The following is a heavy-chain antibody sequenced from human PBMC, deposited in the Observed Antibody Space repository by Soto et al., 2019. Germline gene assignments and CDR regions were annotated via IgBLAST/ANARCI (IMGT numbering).Heavy chain of an antibody. CDR3: ARGIWVATSASYYFDN. CDR2: INAGNGNT. J-gene: IGHJ4*02. Sequence: ASVKVSCKASGYTFTSYALHWVRQAPGQRLEWMGWINAGNGNTKYSQKFQGRVTITKDTSATTAYVDLRSLTSEDTAVYFCARGIWVATSASYYFDNWGQGTQVTVSS. V-gene: IGHV1-3*01. CDR1: GYTFTSYA. D-gene: IGHD5-12*01.